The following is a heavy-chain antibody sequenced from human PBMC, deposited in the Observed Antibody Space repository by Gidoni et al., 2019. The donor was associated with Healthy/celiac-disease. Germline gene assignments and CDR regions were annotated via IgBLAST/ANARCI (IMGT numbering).Heavy chain of an antibody. CDR2: IIPSRGIA. V-gene: IGHV1-69*04. J-gene: IGHJ6*03. D-gene: IGHD2-2*01. CDR3: ARDTGSLIVVVPGSMDV. CDR1: GGTFSRYA. Sequence: QVQLVQSGAAVKTPGSSVKVSCKASGGTFSRYAISWVRQAPGQGLEWMGRIIPSRGIANYAQKFQGRVTITADKSTSTAYMELSSLRSEDTAVYYCARDTGSLIVVVPGSMDVWGKGTTVTVSS.